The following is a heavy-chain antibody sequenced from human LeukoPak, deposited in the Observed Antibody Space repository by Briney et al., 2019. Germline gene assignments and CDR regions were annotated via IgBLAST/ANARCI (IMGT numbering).Heavy chain of an antibody. D-gene: IGHD2/OR15-2a*01. CDR3: ARDDIIIDAFDI. Sequence: PGGSLRLSCAASGFTFSSYWMHWVRQAPGQGLVWLSCINSDGSSTSYADSVKGRFTISRDNAKNTLYLQMNSLRAEDTAVYYCARDDIIIDAFDIWGQGTMVTVSS. V-gene: IGHV3-74*01. CDR2: INSDGSST. J-gene: IGHJ3*02. CDR1: GFTFSSYW.